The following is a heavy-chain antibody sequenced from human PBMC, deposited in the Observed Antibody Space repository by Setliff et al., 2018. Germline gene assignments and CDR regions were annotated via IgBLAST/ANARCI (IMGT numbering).Heavy chain of an antibody. CDR2: IWYDGSNK. J-gene: IGHJ4*02. CDR1: GFTFNNFA. CDR3: ARQATDY. V-gene: IGHV3-33*01. Sequence: PGGSLRLSCAASGFTFNNFAMHWVRQAPGKGLEWVAVIWYDGSNKYYADSVKGRFTISRDNSKNTLYLQMNSLRAEDTALYYCARQATDYWGQGTLVTLSS.